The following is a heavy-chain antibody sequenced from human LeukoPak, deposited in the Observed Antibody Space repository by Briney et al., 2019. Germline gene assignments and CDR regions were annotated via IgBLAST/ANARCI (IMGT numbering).Heavy chain of an antibody. J-gene: IGHJ4*02. CDR1: GGSISSYY. CDR3: ARDFGYGDYFFDD. D-gene: IGHD4-17*01. Sequence: SETLSLTCTVSGGSISSYYWSWIRQPAGEGLEWIGRLHTSGSTHYNPSLKSRVTMSVDTSKNQFSLKLSSVTAADTAVYYCARDFGYGDYFFDDWGQGTLVTVSS. CDR2: LHTSGST. V-gene: IGHV4-4*07.